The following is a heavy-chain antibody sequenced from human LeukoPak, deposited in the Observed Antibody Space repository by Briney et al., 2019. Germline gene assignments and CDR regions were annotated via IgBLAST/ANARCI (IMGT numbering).Heavy chain of an antibody. CDR1: GFTFSTFA. Sequence: GGSLRLSCTASGFTFSTFAMIWVRQPPGKGLEWVSSTFPSGGEIHYADSVRGRFTISRDNSKSTLSLQMNSLRAEDTAIYYCATYRQVLLPFESWGQGTLVTVSS. V-gene: IGHV3-23*01. J-gene: IGHJ4*02. CDR3: ATYRQVLLPFES. CDR2: TFPSGGEI. D-gene: IGHD2-8*02.